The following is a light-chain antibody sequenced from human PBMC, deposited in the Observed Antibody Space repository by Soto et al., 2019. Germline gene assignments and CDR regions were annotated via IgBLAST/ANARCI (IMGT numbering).Light chain of an antibody. J-gene: IGKJ4*01. CDR3: QHYFDRPLT. Sequence: ETILTQSPAILSVSPRERATLSCRASQSIRSNLAWYQQIPGQAPRLLVYSASTRATGIPARFSGSGSGTDFTLTITSLQSEDFAVYYCQHYFDRPLTFGGGTKVDI. CDR1: QSIRSN. CDR2: SAS. V-gene: IGKV3-15*01.